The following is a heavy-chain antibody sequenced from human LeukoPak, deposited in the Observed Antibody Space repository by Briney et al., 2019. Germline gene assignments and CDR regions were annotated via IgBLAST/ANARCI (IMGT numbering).Heavy chain of an antibody. J-gene: IGHJ4*02. D-gene: IGHD3-10*01. CDR3: ARGTSFTLVRGVIGRY. CDR1: GYTFTSYG. Sequence: ASVKVSCKASGYTFTSYGISWVRQAPGQGLEWMGWISAYNGNTNYAQKLQGRVTMTTDTSTSTAYMELTRLRSDDTAVYYCARGTSFTLVRGVIGRYWGQGTLVTVSS. CDR2: ISAYNGNT. V-gene: IGHV1-18*01.